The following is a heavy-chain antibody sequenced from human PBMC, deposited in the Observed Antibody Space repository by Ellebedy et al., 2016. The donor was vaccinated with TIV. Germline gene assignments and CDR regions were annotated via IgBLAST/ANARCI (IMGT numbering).Heavy chain of an antibody. CDR1: GVTFSRYW. CDR3: TRDTVEVQGGDAFDI. V-gene: IGHV3-7*04. J-gene: IGHJ3*02. CDR2: IKYDEIEK. Sequence: PGGSLRLSCAASGVTFSRYWMGWVRQAPGKGLEWVAHIKYDEIEKYHVDSVKVRFTISRDNARNSLFLQMNSLRADDTAMYYCTRDTVEVQGGDAFDIWGQGTMVTVSS. D-gene: IGHD1-1*01.